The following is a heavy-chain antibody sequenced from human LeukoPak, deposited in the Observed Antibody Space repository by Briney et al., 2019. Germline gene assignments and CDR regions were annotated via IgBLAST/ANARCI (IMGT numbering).Heavy chain of an antibody. CDR1: GGSISSSNW. CDR2: IYHSGST. D-gene: IGHD5-12*01. CDR3: VRGRGGGYIVDY. Sequence: PSETLSLTCAVSGGSISSSNWWSWVRPPPGKGLEWIGEIYHSGSTNYNPSLKSRVTISVDKSKNQFSLKLSSVTAADTAVYYCVRGRGGGYIVDYWGQGTLVTVSS. V-gene: IGHV4-4*02. J-gene: IGHJ4*02.